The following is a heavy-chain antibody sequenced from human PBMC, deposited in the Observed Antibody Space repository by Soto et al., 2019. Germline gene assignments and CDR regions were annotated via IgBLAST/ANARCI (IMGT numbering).Heavy chain of an antibody. CDR2: ISASGGST. V-gene: IGHV3-23*01. J-gene: IGHJ6*03. CDR3: AKEQDYYYMDV. Sequence: PGGSLRLSCAASGFSFNSYSMTWVRQAPGKGLEWVSAISASGGSTSHADSVKGRFTISRDNSKSTLYLQMNSLRADDTAVYYCAKEQDYYYMDVWGKGTTVTVSS. CDR1: GFSFNSYS.